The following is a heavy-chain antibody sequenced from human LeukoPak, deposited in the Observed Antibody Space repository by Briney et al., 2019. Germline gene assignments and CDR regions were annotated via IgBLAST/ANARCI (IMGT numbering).Heavy chain of an antibody. V-gene: IGHV1-69*05. CDR1: GGTFSSYA. J-gene: IGHJ2*01. CDR3: AREGRWLQLPGYFDL. D-gene: IGHD5-24*01. Sequence: SVKVSCKASGGTFSSYAISWVRQAPGQGLEWMGGIIPIFGTANYAQKFQGRVTITTDESTSTAYMELSSLRSEDTAVYYCAREGRWLQLPGYFDLWGRGTLVTVSS. CDR2: IIPIFGTA.